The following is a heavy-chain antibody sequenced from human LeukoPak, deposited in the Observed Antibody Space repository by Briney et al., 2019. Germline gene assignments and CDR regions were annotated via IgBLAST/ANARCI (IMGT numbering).Heavy chain of an antibody. CDR1: GDSFSSNTTA. V-gene: IGHV6-1*01. CDR3: AKGYSISY. D-gene: IGHD3-3*02. J-gene: IGHJ4*02. Sequence: SQTLSLTCAISGDSFSSNTTAWNWIRQSPSRGLEWLGRTYYRSKWYYEYAVSVKSRISINSDTSKNQFSLQLNSLTPEDTAVYYCAKGYSISYWGQGTLVTVSS. CDR2: TYYRSKWYY.